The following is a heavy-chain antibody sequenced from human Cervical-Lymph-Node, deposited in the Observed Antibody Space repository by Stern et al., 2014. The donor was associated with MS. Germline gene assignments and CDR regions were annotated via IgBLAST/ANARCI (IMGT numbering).Heavy chain of an antibody. CDR1: GYTFISHD. V-gene: IGHV1-8*01. J-gene: IGHJ4*02. Sequence: QVQLVQSGAEVKKPGASVKVSCKTSGYTFISHDINWVRQATGQGLEWMGWMNPNNDNKGFAQKFQDRVTLTRDSATTTAYMELKNLTLEDTAVYYCVRVGPPGIQTSYDYWGQGTRVIVSS. CDR2: MNPNNDNK. D-gene: IGHD1-1*01. CDR3: VRVGPPGIQTSYDY.